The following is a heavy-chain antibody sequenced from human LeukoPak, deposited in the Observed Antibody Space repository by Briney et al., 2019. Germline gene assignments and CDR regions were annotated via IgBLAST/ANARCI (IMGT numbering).Heavy chain of an antibody. J-gene: IGHJ4*02. V-gene: IGHV3-30*02. CDR1: GFTFSSYG. D-gene: IGHD3-22*01. Sequence: GGCLRLSCVASGFTFSSYGMHWVREAPGKGLGWVAFIRCDGSNKYYADSVKGRFTISRDNSKNTVYLQVNSLRAEDTAVCYCARDQGGYYDSSGYPDYWGQGTLVTVSS. CDR3: ARDQGGYYDSSGYPDY. CDR2: IRCDGSNK.